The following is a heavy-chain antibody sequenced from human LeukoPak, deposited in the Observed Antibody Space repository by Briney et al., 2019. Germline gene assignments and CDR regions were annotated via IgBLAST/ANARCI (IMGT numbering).Heavy chain of an antibody. Sequence: SETLSLTCTVSGGSIRSYFWSWIRQPPGKELEWIGYIYYSGSTNYIPSLKSRVTISVDRSKNQFSLKLSSVTAADTAVYYCARDLSGDRAYWGQGTLVTVSS. CDR2: IYYSGST. J-gene: IGHJ4*02. D-gene: IGHD3-10*01. CDR1: GGSIRSYF. CDR3: ARDLSGDRAY. V-gene: IGHV4-59*12.